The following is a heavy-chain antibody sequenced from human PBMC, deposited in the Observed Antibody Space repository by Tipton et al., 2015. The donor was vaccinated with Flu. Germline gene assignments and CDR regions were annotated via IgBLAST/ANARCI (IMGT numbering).Heavy chain of an antibody. CDR3: ARIVTYFDSSGSQDYFDY. Sequence: TLSLTCTVSGGSISSYYWSWIRQPAGKGLEWVGRVYNSGNTNTNPSLKSRVTMSVDTSKNQFSLKLTSVTAADTAVYFCARIVTYFDSSGSQDYFDYRSQGTRVTVST. V-gene: IGHV4-4*07. CDR2: VYNSGNT. CDR1: GGSISSYY. D-gene: IGHD3-22*01. J-gene: IGHJ4*02.